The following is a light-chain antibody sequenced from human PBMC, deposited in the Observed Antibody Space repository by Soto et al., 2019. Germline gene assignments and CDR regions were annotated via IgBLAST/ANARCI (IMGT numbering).Light chain of an antibody. CDR3: QQYNNWPLT. J-gene: IGKJ1*01. Sequence: IVLTQSPGTLSLSPWERATLSCRASRSLSSTYLAWYQHHPGQAPRLLIYGAYSRATGIPERFSGSGSGADFTLTISSLQSEDFAVYYCQQYNNWPLTFGQGTKVDIK. V-gene: IGKV3-20*01. CDR2: GAY. CDR1: RSLSSTY.